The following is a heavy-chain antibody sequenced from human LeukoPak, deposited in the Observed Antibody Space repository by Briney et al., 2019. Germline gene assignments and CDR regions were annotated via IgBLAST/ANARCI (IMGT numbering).Heavy chain of an antibody. V-gene: IGHV1-46*01. J-gene: IGHJ4*02. CDR1: GYTFPSYF. Sequence: ASVKVSCKASGYTFPSYFMHWVRQAPGQRLEWMGIINPTGGSTTYAQKFQGRVTMTRDTSTSTVYMELSSLRSDDTAVYYCARTAARRFDYWGQGTLVTVSS. CDR3: ARTAARRFDY. CDR2: INPTGGST. D-gene: IGHD6-6*01.